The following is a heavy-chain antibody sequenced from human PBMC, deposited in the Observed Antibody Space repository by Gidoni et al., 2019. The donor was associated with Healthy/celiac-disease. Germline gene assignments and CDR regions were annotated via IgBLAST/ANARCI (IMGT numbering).Heavy chain of an antibody. V-gene: IGHV3-7*01. CDR2: IKQDGSEK. D-gene: IGHD3-22*01. Sequence: VQLVESGGGLVQPGGSLRLSCAASGFTFSSYWMSWVRQAPGKGLEWVANIKQDGSEKYYVDSVKGRFTISRDNAKNSLYLQMNSLRAEDTAVYYCARDFGYYDSSGYPDYWGQGTLVTVSS. CDR3: ARDFGYYDSSGYPDY. J-gene: IGHJ4*02. CDR1: GFTFSSYW.